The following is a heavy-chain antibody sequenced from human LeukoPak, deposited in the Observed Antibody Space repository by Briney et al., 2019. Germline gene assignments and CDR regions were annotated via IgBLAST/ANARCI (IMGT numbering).Heavy chain of an antibody. V-gene: IGHV4-4*07. CDR2: IYTSGST. CDR1: GGSISSYY. D-gene: IGHD3-22*01. J-gene: IGHJ4*02. CDR3: ASGADYYDSSGYFDY. Sequence: SETLSLTCTVSGGSISSYYWSWIRQPAGKGLEWIGRIYTSGSTNYNPSLKSRVTMSVDTFKNQFSLKLSSVTAADTAVYYCASGADYYDSSGYFDYWGQGTLVTVSS.